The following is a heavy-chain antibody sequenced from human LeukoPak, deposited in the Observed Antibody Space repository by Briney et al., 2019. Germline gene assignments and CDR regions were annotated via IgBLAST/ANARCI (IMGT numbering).Heavy chain of an antibody. CDR1: GGSFSGYY. V-gene: IGHV4-34*01. D-gene: IGHD2-2*02. CDR3: ARCQGRSTSCYRGTDY. J-gene: IGHJ4*02. CDR2: INHSGST. Sequence: SETLSLTCAVYGGSFSGYYWSWIRQPPGKGLEWIGEINHSGSTNYNPSLKRRVTISVEKSKNQFSLKLSSVPAADTAVYYCARCQGRSTSCYRGTDYWGQGTLVTVSS.